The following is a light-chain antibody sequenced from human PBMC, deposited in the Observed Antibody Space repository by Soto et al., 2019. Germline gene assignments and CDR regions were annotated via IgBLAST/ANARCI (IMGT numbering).Light chain of an antibody. CDR3: QQYNSYPWT. Sequence: DIQMTQSPSTLSASVGDRVTITCRASQSISSWLAWYQQKPGKAPKLLIHKASSLESRVPSRFSGSESGTEFTLTISSLQPDDIATYHCQQYNSYPWTFGQGTKVEIK. CDR2: KAS. J-gene: IGKJ1*01. CDR1: QSISSW. V-gene: IGKV1-5*03.